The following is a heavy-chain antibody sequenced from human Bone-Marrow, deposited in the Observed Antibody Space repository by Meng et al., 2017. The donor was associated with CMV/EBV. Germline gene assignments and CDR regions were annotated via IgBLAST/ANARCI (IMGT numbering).Heavy chain of an antibody. J-gene: IGHJ4*02. Sequence: CTASDGPSGLYVLCWGRQSPGQGLEGMGVITPIFGTGNYAQKYQGRVTITANESTTTAYMDLSSLRSEDTAVYYGAGGWGGDQEAIDYWGQGTLVTVSS. V-gene: IGHV1-69*01. CDR1: DGPSGLYV. D-gene: IGHD4-17*01. CDR3: AGGWGGDQEAIDY. CDR2: ITPIFGTG.